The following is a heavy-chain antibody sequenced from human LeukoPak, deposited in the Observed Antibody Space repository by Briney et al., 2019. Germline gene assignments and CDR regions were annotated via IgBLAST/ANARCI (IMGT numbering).Heavy chain of an antibody. J-gene: IGHJ4*02. D-gene: IGHD4-23*01. CDR3: ATDLATVVTVTNY. CDR1: RYTLTELA. V-gene: IGHV1-24*01. CDR2: FDPEDGET. Sequence: ASVTVSFKVSRYTLTELAMHWVRQAPGKGREWMGGFDPEDGETIYAQKFQGRVTMTEDTSTDTAYMELSSLRSDDTAVYYCATDLATVVTVTNYWGQGTLVTVSS.